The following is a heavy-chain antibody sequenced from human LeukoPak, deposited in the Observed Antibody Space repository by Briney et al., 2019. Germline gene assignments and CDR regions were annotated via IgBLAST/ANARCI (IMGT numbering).Heavy chain of an antibody. V-gene: IGHV3-23*01. CDR1: GFTFSSYA. D-gene: IGHD6-13*01. CDR3: AKAVAAAGPNHDAFDI. J-gene: IGHJ3*02. CDR2: ISGSDGST. Sequence: GGSLRLSCAASGFTFSSYAMSWVRQAPGKGLEWVSAISGSDGSTYYADSVKGRFTISRDNSKNTLYLQMNSLRAEDTAVYYCAKAVAAAGPNHDAFDIWGQGTMVTVSS.